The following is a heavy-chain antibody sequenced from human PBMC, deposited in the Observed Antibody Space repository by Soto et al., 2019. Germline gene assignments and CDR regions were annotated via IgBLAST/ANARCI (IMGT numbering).Heavy chain of an antibody. CDR2: ISYDGSNK. J-gene: IGHJ5*02. D-gene: IGHD2-21*02. CDR3: AKERNTVVTLGWFDP. CDR1: GFTFSSYG. V-gene: IGHV3-30*18. Sequence: QVQLVASGGGVVQPGRSLRLSCAASGFTFSSYGMHWVRQAPGKGLEWVAVISYDGSNKYYADSVKGRFTISRDNSKNTLYLQMNSLRAEDTAVYYCAKERNTVVTLGWFDPWGQGTLVTVSS.